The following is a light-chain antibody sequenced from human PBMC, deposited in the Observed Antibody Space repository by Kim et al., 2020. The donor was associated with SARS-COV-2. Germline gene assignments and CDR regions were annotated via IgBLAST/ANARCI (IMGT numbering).Light chain of an antibody. V-gene: IGKV1-5*01. CDR1: QSISSW. Sequence: DIQMTQSPSTLSASVGDRVTITCRASQSISSWLAWYQQKPGKAPKLLIYDASSLESGVPSRFSGSGSGTEFTLTISSLQPDDFATYYCQQYNSDTRTFGEGTKMDIK. CDR2: DAS. J-gene: IGKJ1*01. CDR3: QQYNSDTRT.